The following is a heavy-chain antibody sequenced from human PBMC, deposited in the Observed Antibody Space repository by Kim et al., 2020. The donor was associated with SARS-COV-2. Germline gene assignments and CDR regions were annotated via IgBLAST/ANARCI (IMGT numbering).Heavy chain of an antibody. CDR1: GFTFSSYG. D-gene: IGHD1-26*01. CDR3: ARGLQGDMAGGATQGYYFDS. CDR2: IWYDGSNK. V-gene: IGHV3-33*01. Sequence: GGSLRLSCAASGFTFSSYGMHWVRQAPGKGLEWVAVIWYDGSNKYYADSVKGRFTISRDNSKNTLYLQMNSLRAEDTAVYYCARGLQGDMAGGATQGYYFDSWGQGTLVTVSS. J-gene: IGHJ4*02.